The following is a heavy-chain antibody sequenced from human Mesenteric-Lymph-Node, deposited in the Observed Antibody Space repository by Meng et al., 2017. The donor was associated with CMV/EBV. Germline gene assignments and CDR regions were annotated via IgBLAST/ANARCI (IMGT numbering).Heavy chain of an antibody. D-gene: IGHD6-19*01. CDR2: IRSDGTTK. CDR1: GFTFNNYG. CDR3: AQPLHWLALDY. Sequence: GGSLRLSCAASGFTFNNYGIHWVRQPPGKGLQWVAFIRSDGTTKYYADSAKGRFTISRDPSKNTLYLQMNSLRGEDTAVYYCAQPLHWLALDYWGQGTLVTVSS. J-gene: IGHJ4*02. V-gene: IGHV3-30*02.